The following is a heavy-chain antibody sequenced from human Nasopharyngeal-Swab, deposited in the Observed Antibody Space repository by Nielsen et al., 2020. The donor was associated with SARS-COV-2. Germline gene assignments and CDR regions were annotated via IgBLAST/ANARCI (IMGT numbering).Heavy chain of an antibody. D-gene: IGHD4-17*01. V-gene: IGHV3-11*04. J-gene: IGHJ4*02. CDR3: ARLNPHYGDYAFDY. CDR1: GFTFSDYY. Sequence: GESLKISCAASGFTFSDYYMSWIRQAPGKGLGWVSYISSSGSTIYYADSVKGRFTISRDNAKNSLYLQMNSLRAEDTAVYYCARLNPHYGDYAFDYWGQGTLVTVSS. CDR2: ISSSGSTI.